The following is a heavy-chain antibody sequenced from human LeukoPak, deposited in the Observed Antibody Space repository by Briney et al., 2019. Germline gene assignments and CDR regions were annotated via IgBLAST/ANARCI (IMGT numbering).Heavy chain of an antibody. J-gene: IGHJ4*02. Sequence: PGGSLRLSCAASGFAFSSHWMNWVRQAPGRGLEWVSVIYSGGSTYYADSVKGRFTISRDNSKNTLYLQMNSLRAEDTAVYYCARAGTVTNDAPANYWGQGTLVTVSS. CDR1: GFAFSSHW. V-gene: IGHV3-66*01. CDR3: ARAGTVTNDAPANY. CDR2: IYSGGST. D-gene: IGHD4-17*01.